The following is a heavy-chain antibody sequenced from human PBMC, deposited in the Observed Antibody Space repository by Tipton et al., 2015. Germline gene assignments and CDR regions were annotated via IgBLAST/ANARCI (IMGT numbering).Heavy chain of an antibody. J-gene: IGHJ4*02. CDR1: GGPITSSAYY. CDR3: ACQDYDSLTRDYQTVDY. Sequence: TLSLTCTVSGGPITSSAYYWGWIRQPPGKGLEWIGSISHSGNTCYNPPLKSRVTMSRDTSKNQFSLKLTSVTAADTAVYYCACQDYDSLTRDYQTVDYWGQGTLVTVSS. CDR2: ISHSGNT. D-gene: IGHD3-9*01. V-gene: IGHV4-39*07.